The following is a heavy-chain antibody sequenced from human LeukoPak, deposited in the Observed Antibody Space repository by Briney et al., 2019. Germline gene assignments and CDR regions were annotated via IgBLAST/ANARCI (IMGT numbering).Heavy chain of an antibody. CDR2: ISSSSTTI. CDR3: ARRYGYFDY. Sequence: GASLRLSCSASGFSFSNNAMHWVRQAPGKGLEWVSYISSSSTTIYYAASVKGRFTISRDNAKNSLYPQMNSLRDEDTAVYYCARRYGYFDYWGQGTLVTVSS. D-gene: IGHD3-10*01. J-gene: IGHJ4*02. V-gene: IGHV3-48*02. CDR1: GFSFSNNA.